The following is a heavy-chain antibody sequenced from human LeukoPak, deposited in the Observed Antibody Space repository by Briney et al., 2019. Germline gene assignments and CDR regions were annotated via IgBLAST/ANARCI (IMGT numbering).Heavy chain of an antibody. CDR3: AKVGVATIRSLDY. CDR2: ISGTGSVT. CDR1: GFTFSNYA. V-gene: IGHV3-23*01. J-gene: IGHJ4*02. D-gene: IGHD5-24*01. Sequence: GGSLRLSCAASGFTFSNYAISWVRQAPGKGLEWIATISGTGSVTSYANSAKGRFTISRDNSKNTVSLRRSSLRVEDTAVYYCAKVGVATIRSLDYWGQGTLVTVSS.